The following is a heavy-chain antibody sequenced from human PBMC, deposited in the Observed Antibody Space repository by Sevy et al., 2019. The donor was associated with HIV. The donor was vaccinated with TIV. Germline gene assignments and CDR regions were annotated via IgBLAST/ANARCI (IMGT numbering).Heavy chain of an antibody. V-gene: IGHV3-15*01. CDR3: TARSTYPSSGWPFDY. CDR2: IKSKTDGGTT. CDR1: GFTFSNAW. Sequence: GGSLRLSCAASGFTFSNAWMSWVRQAPGKGLEWVGRIKSKTDGGTTDYAAPVKGRFTISRDDSKITLYLQMNSLKTEDTAVYYCTARSTYPSSGWPFDYWGQGTLVTDSS. J-gene: IGHJ4*02. D-gene: IGHD6-19*01.